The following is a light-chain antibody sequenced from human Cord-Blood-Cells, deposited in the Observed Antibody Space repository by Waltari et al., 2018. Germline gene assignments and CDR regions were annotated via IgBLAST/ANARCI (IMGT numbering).Light chain of an antibody. CDR2: EGS. Sequence: QSALTQPASVSGSPGQSITISCTGTSSDVGSYNLVSWYQQHPGKAPKLMIYEGSKRPSGVSNRFSGSKSGNTASLTICGLQAEDEADYYCCSYAGISTWVFGGGTKLTVL. CDR3: CSYAGISTWV. CDR1: SSDVGSYNL. J-gene: IGLJ3*02. V-gene: IGLV2-23*01.